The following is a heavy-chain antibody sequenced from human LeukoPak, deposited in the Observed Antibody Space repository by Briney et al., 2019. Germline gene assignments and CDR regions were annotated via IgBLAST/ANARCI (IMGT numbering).Heavy chain of an antibody. J-gene: IGHJ5*02. CDR3: ARRSSSWKHWFDP. Sequence: SETLSLTCTVSGGSIDSNSWTWIRQPPGKGLEWIGYIYYSGTTIYNPSLKSRVTMSVDMSKNQFSLKLSSVTAADTAVYYWARRSSSWKHWFDPWGQGTLVTVSS. CDR2: IYYSGTT. V-gene: IGHV4-59*01. CDR1: GGSIDSNS. D-gene: IGHD6-13*01.